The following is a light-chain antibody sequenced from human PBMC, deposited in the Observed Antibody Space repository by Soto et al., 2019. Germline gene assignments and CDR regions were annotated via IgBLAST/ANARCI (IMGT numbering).Light chain of an antibody. CDR2: DAS. V-gene: IGKV3-11*01. CDR3: QQRSNWPSGT. Sequence: EIVLTQSPATLSLSPGERATLSCRASQSVSSYLAWYQQKPGQAPRLLIYDASNRATGIPARFSGSESGTDFTLTISSLEPEDFAVYYCQQRSNWPSGTFGQGTRLEIK. J-gene: IGKJ5*01. CDR1: QSVSSY.